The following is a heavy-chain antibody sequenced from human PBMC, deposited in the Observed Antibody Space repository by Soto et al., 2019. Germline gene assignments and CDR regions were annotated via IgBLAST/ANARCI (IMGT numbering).Heavy chain of an antibody. CDR3: AREGGGSQFDP. Sequence: QVQLVESGGGVVQPGRSLRLSCAASGFTFSSYGMHWVRQAPGKGLEWVAVIWYDGSNKYYADSVKGRFTISRDNSKNTLYLQMNSLRAEDTAVYYCAREGGGSQFDPWGQGTLVTVSS. V-gene: IGHV3-33*01. CDR2: IWYDGSNK. J-gene: IGHJ5*02. CDR1: GFTFSSYG. D-gene: IGHD1-26*01.